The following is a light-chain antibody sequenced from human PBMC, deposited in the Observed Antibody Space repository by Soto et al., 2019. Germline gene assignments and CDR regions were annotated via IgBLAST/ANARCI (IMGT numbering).Light chain of an antibody. Sequence: QSVLTQPTSASGTPGQRVTISCSGSSSNIGSNTVNWYQQLPGTAPKLLIYSNKQRPSGVPDRFSGSKSGTSASLAISGLQSYDEADYYCAARDDSLNSLVFGGGTKLTVL. CDR2: SNK. CDR1: SSNIGSNT. CDR3: AARDDSLNSLV. J-gene: IGLJ2*01. V-gene: IGLV1-44*01.